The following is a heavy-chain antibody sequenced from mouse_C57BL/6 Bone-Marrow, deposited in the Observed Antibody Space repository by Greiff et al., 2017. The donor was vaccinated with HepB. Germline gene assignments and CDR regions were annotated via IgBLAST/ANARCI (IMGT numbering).Heavy chain of an antibody. CDR2: ICSGGST. CDR3: ARKYGPDYYGSSSFAY. J-gene: IGHJ3*01. D-gene: IGHD1-1*01. V-gene: IGHV2-2*01. CDR1: GFSLTSYG. Sequence: QVQLKESGPGLVQPSQSLSITCTASGFSLTSYGVHWVRQSPGKGLEWLGVICSGGSTDYNAAFITRLSISKDNSKSQVFFKMNSLQADDTAIYYCARKYGPDYYGSSSFAYWGQGTLVTVSA.